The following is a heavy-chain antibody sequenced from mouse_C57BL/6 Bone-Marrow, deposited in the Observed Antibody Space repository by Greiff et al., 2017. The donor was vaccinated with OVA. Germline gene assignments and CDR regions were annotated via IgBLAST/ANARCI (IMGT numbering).Heavy chain of an antibody. CDR3: TTLTVVA. J-gene: IGHJ3*01. V-gene: IGHV14-4*01. Sequence: EVQLQESGAELVRPGASVKLSCTASGFNIKDDYMHWVKQRPEQGLEWIGWIDPENGDTEYASKFQGKATITADTSSNTAYLQLSSLTSEDTAVYYCTTLTVVARGQGTLVTVSA. D-gene: IGHD1-1*01. CDR2: IDPENGDT. CDR1: GFNIKDDY.